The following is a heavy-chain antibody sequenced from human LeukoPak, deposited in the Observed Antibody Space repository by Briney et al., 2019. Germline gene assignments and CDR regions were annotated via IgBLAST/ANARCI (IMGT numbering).Heavy chain of an antibody. CDR1: GGTFSSYA. CDR2: IIPIFGTA. J-gene: IGHJ6*04. V-gene: IGHV1-69*01. CDR3: ARDPAIVVVPAATYYYGMDV. D-gene: IGHD2-2*01. Sequence: GSSVKVSCKASGGTFSSYAISWVRQAPGQGLEWMGGIIPIFGTANYAQKFQGRVTITADESTSTAHMELSSLRSEDTAVYYCARDPAIVVVPAATYYYGMDVWGKGTTVTVSS.